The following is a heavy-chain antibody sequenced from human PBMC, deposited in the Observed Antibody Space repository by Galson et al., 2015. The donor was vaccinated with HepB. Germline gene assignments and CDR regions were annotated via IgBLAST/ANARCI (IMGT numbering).Heavy chain of an antibody. CDR1: GFTFSSYG. D-gene: IGHD6-6*01. V-gene: IGHV3-33*01. CDR2: IWYDGSNK. J-gene: IGHJ4*02. Sequence: SLRLSCAASGFTFSSYGMHWVRQAPGKGLEWVAVIWYDGSNKYYADSVKGRFTISRDNSKNTLYLQMNSLRAEDTAVYYCARAEYSSSPGPDYWGQGTLVTVSS. CDR3: ARAEYSSSPGPDY.